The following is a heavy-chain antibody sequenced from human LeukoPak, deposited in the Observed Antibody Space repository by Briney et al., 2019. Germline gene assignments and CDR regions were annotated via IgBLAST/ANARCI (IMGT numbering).Heavy chain of an antibody. CDR2: INPNSGGT. CDR3: ARWSSGYSEYYFDY. CDR1: GYTFTGYY. V-gene: IGHV1-2*02. D-gene: IGHD3-22*01. J-gene: IGHJ4*02. Sequence: ASVKVSYKASGYTFTGYYMHWVRQAPGQGLEWMGWINPNSGGTNYAQKFQGRVTMTRDTSISTAYMELSRLRSDDTAVYYCARWSSGYSEYYFDYGGQGTLVTVSS.